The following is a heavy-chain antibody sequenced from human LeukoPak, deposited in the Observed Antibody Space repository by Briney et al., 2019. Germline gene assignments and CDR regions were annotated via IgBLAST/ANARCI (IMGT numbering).Heavy chain of an antibody. CDR3: ARGGISSTNDY. J-gene: IGHJ4*02. CDR2: INHSGST. CDR1: GGSFSGYY. V-gene: IGHV4-34*01. D-gene: IGHD1-14*01. Sequence: SETLSLTCTVFGGSFSGYYWSWVRQPPGKGLERIGQINHSGSTTYNPSLRSRVTISLDTSKYQFSLKLSSVTAADTAVYYCARGGISSTNDYWGQGTLVSVSS.